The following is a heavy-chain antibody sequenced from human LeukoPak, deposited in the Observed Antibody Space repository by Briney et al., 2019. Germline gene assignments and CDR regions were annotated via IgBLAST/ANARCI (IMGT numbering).Heavy chain of an antibody. Sequence: GGSLRLSCAASGFTFSSYEMNWVRQAPGKGQEWVSYISSSGSTIYYADSVKGRFTIYRDNAKNSLYLQMNSLRAEDTAVYYCARDREGTAMVHFDYWGQGTLVTVSS. J-gene: IGHJ4*02. CDR2: ISSSGSTI. CDR1: GFTFSSYE. D-gene: IGHD5-18*01. V-gene: IGHV3-48*03. CDR3: ARDREGTAMVHFDY.